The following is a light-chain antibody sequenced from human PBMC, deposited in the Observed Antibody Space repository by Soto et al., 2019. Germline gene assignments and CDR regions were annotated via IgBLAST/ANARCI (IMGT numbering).Light chain of an antibody. CDR1: SAYSSYA. V-gene: IGLV4-69*01. J-gene: IGLJ2*01. CDR2: LNSDGSH. Sequence: PVLTQSPSASASLGASVKLTCTLNSAYSSYAIAWHQQQPQKGPRFLMKLNSDGSHTKGDGIPDRFSGSRSGAERYLTISSLQSEDEADYYCQTWGTGVVFGGGTKVTVL. CDR3: QTWGTGVV.